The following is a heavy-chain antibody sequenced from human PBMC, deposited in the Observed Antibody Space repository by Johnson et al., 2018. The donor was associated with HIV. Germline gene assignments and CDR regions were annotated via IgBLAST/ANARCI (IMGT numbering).Heavy chain of an antibody. CDR1: GFTFSSYG. Sequence: VQLVESGGGVVQPGRSLRLSCAASGFTFSSYGMHWVRQAPGKGLEWVANINQGGSGKYYVDSVKGRFTISRDNAKNSLYLQMNSLRAEDTAVYYCARGRTLITGTTFLFPVDIWGQGTMVTVSS. CDR2: INQGGSGK. V-gene: IGHV3-7*01. CDR3: ARGRTLITGTTFLFPVDI. D-gene: IGHD1-7*01. J-gene: IGHJ3*02.